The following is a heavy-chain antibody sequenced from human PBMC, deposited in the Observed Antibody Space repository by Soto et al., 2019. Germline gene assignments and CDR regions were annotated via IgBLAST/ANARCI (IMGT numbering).Heavy chain of an antibody. V-gene: IGHV4-59*01. D-gene: IGHD3-3*01. CDR1: GGSISSYY. J-gene: IGHJ5*02. CDR2: IYYSGST. Sequence: SETLSLTCTVSGGSISSYYWSWIRQPPGKGLEWIGYIYYSGSTNYNPSLKSRVTISVDTSKNQFSLKLSSVTAADTAAYYCARVLFGRGNWFDPWGRGTLVTVSS. CDR3: ARVLFGRGNWFDP.